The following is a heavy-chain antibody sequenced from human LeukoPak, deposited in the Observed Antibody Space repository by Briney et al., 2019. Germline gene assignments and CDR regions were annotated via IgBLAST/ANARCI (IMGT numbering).Heavy chain of an antibody. V-gene: IGHV3-7*01. CDR3: ARDLAFSRLDY. CDR2: INPDGIKR. Sequence: PGGSLRLSCAVSGLTFSSSWMDWVRQAPGKRLEWVASINPDGIKRYSADSVKGRFTISRDNARNSLYLQMDSLRVEDTAFYYCARDLAFSRLDYWGQGVLVTVSS. D-gene: IGHD2/OR15-2a*01. J-gene: IGHJ4*02. CDR1: GLTFSSSW.